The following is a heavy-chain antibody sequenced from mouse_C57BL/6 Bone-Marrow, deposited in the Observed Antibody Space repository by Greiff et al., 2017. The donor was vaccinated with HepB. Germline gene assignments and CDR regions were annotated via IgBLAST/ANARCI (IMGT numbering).Heavy chain of an antibody. D-gene: IGHD2-10*01. CDR3: ARSLLWAWFAY. J-gene: IGHJ3*01. CDR2: INPYNGGT. CDR1: GYTFTDYY. V-gene: IGHV1-19*01. Sequence: EVKLQQSGPVLVKPGASVKMSCKASGYTFTDYYMNWVKQSHGKSLEWIGVINPYNGGTSYNQKFKGKATLTVDKSSSTAYMELNSLTSEDSAVYYCARSLLWAWFAYWGQGTLVTVSA.